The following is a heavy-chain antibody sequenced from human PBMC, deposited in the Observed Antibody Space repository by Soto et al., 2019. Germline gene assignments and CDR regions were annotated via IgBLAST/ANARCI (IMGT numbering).Heavy chain of an antibody. Sequence: SETLSLTCTVSGGSISGYYWSWIRQSPGKGLEWIGYIYYSGSTDYNPFLKRRVTISVDSSKNQFYLKLSSVTAADTAVYYCARRGADTSGYYPLWGQGTLVTVSS. V-gene: IGHV4-59*01. CDR3: ARRGADTSGYYPL. CDR2: IYYSGST. CDR1: GGSISGYY. D-gene: IGHD3-22*01. J-gene: IGHJ4*02.